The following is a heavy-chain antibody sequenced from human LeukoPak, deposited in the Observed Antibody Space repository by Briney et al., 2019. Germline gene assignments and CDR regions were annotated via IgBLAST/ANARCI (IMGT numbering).Heavy chain of an antibody. D-gene: IGHD3-22*01. J-gene: IGHJ4*02. CDR1: GGSIYNYY. CDR2: IYTSGST. Sequence: SETLSLTRTVSGGSIYNYYWSWIRQPAGKGLEWIGRIYTSGSTDYSPSLKSRVTMSLDTSKNQFSLNLYSVTAADTAVYFCARESKTYDGSGYYHDSWGQGTLVTVSS. V-gene: IGHV4-4*07. CDR3: ARESKTYDGSGYYHDS.